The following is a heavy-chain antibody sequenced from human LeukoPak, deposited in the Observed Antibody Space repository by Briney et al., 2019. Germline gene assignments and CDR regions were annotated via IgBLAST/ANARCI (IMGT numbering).Heavy chain of an antibody. D-gene: IGHD3-22*01. Sequence: ASVKVSCKASGYTFTSYAMNWVRQAPGQGLKWMGWINTNTGNPTYAQGFTGRFVFSLDTSVSTAYLQISSLKAEATAVYYCARGGSSGYFGPDAFDIWGQGTMVTVSS. CDR1: GYTFTSYA. CDR2: INTNTGNP. CDR3: ARGGSSGYFGPDAFDI. V-gene: IGHV7-4-1*02. J-gene: IGHJ3*02.